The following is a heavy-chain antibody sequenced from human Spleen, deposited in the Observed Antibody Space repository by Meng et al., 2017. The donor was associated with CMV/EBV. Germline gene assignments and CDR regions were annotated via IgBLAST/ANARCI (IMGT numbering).Heavy chain of an antibody. CDR1: RFTFSSYA. CDR2: ISGGGYRI. V-gene: IGHV3-23*01. J-gene: IGHJ4*02. CDR3: TKGSSGWYSSGVDY. Sequence: GGSLSLSCTASRFTFSSYAMSWVRQAPGQGLPWVSTISGGGYRIYYADSVKGRFTVSRDNSKNTVFLQMHSLRAEDTAVYYCTKGSSGWYSSGVDYWGQGALVTVSS. D-gene: IGHD6-19*01.